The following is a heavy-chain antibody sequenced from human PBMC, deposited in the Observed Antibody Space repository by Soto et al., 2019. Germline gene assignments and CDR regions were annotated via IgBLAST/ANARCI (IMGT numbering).Heavy chain of an antibody. D-gene: IGHD4-17*01. Sequence: SETLSLTCTVSGGSISSYYWSWIRQPPGKGLEWIGYIYYSGSTNYNPSLKSRVTISVDTSKNQFSLKLSSVTAADTAVYYCASYLPLYGDYGYFQHWGQGTLVTVSS. V-gene: IGHV4-59*01. J-gene: IGHJ1*01. CDR2: IYYSGST. CDR1: GGSISSYY. CDR3: ASYLPLYGDYGYFQH.